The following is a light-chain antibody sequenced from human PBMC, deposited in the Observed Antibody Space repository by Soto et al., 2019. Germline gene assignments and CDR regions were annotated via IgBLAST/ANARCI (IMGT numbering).Light chain of an antibody. Sequence: DIQMTQSPSTLSASVGDRVTITCRASQSLDSWFAWYQQKPAKAPKIIIYKESNLESGVPSRFSGSGSETEFTLSISSLQPDDFSIYYCQHYKSYPWTFGQGTKVDIK. CDR3: QHYKSYPWT. CDR2: KES. CDR1: QSLDSW. V-gene: IGKV1-5*03. J-gene: IGKJ1*01.